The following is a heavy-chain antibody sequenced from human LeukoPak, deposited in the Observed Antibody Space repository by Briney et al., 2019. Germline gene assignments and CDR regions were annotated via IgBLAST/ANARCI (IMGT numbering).Heavy chain of an antibody. V-gene: IGHV3-23*01. D-gene: IGHD3-22*01. J-gene: IGHJ4*02. CDR2: ISGSGAGT. Sequence: GGSLSLSCAASGFTFNSSAMTWVRQAPGKGPEWVSAISGSGAGTYYADSVKGRFTISRDNSKNTVYLQMNSLRAEDTAVYYCAKDVGNYHDGSVYLRTMPFDSWGQGTLVTVSS. CDR3: AKDVGNYHDGSVYLRTMPFDS. CDR1: GFTFNSSA.